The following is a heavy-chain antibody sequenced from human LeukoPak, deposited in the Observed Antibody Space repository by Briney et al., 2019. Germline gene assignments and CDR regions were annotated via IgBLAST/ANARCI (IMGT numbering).Heavy chain of an antibody. Sequence: GGSLRLSCGASGFTFTTHWIHWVRQAPGKGLVWVSRIKPDGSDTNYADSVKGRFTISRDNAKNTVYLQMNSLRAEDTAVYYCARDSDEGCFDYRGQGTLVTVSS. J-gene: IGHJ4*02. V-gene: IGHV3-74*01. CDR1: GFTFTTHW. CDR2: IKPDGSDT. CDR3: ARDSDEGCFDY.